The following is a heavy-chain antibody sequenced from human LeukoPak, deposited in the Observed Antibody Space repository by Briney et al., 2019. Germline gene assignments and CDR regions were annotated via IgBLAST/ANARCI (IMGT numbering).Heavy chain of an antibody. J-gene: IGHJ4*02. CDR3: AKDLGAIAALGFDY. D-gene: IGHD6-6*01. V-gene: IGHV3-30*18. CDR2: ISYDGSNK. Sequence: GGSLRLSCAASGFTFSNYGMHWVRQAPGKGLEWVAVISYDGSNKYYADSVKGRFTISRDNSKNTLYLQMNSLRAEDTAVYYCAKDLGAIAALGFDYWGQGTLVTVSS. CDR1: GFTFSNYG.